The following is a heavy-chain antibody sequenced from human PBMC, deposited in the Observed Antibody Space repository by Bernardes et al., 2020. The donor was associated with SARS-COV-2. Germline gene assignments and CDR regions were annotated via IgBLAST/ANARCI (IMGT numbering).Heavy chain of an antibody. CDR2: SSVYKGNT. D-gene: IGHD3-22*01. Sequence: ASVKVSCRASGYQFTDYGISWVRQAPGQGLEWVGWSSVYKGNTNYAQRVQNRVTMTADTSINTAYMELRSLTSDDAAMYYCVRDNFYESTTWRRASDGDYWGQGTLVTVSS. CDR3: VRDNFYESTTWRRASDGDY. V-gene: IGHV1-18*01. CDR1: GYQFTDYG. J-gene: IGHJ4*02.